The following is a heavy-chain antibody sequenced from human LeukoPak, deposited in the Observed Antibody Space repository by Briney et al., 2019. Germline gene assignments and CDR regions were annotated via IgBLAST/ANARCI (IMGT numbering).Heavy chain of an antibody. CDR2: ISSSGNTK. CDR1: GFTFSDYY. Sequence: GGSLRLACAASGFTFSDYYMSWIRQAPGKGLEWVSYISSSGNTKYYADSVKGRFTISRDNAKNSLYLQMNSLRAEDTAVYYCAELGITMIGGVWGKGTTVTISS. J-gene: IGHJ6*04. V-gene: IGHV3-11*04. CDR3: AELGITMIGGV. D-gene: IGHD3-10*02.